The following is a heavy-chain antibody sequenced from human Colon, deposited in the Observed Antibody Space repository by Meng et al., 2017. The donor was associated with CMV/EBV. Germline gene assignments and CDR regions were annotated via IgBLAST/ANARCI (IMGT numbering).Heavy chain of an antibody. J-gene: IGHJ5*02. CDR2: IKEDGSEE. D-gene: IGHD6-13*01. Sequence: GGSLRLSCAASGFTFGSYWMSWVRQAPGKGLEWVANIKEDGSEEYYVDSVKGRFTISRDNAKNSLYLQMNSLRAEDTAVYYCARRLAAAGTSWFDPWGQGTLVTVSS. CDR3: ARRLAAAGTSWFDP. CDR1: GFTFGSYW. V-gene: IGHV3-7*01.